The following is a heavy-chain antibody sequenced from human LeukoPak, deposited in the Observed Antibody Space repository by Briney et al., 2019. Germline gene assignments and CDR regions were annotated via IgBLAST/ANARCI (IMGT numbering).Heavy chain of an antibody. CDR1: GFTFNSYA. CDR2: ISGSGGGT. Sequence: GGSLRLSCAASGFTFNSYAMTWVRQAPGKGLEWVSAISGSGGGTYFADSVKGRFTISRDNSKNTLYLQMGSLRAEDTAVYYCAKDTLRYFNWATHGYDYWGQGTLVTVSS. V-gene: IGHV3-23*01. J-gene: IGHJ4*02. CDR3: AKDTLRYFNWATHGYDY. D-gene: IGHD3-9*01.